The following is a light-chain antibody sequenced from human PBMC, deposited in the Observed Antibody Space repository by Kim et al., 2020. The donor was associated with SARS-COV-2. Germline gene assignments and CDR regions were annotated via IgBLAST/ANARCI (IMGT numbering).Light chain of an antibody. CDR3: SSYTSSSTLSVV. J-gene: IGLJ2*01. CDR2: DVS. Sequence: SITHDCTGTSSDVGGYNYVSWYQQHPGKAPKLMIYDVSNRPSGVSNRFSGSKSGNTASLTISGLQAEDEADYYCSSYTSSSTLSVVFGGGTQLTVL. CDR1: SSDVGGYNY. V-gene: IGLV2-14*03.